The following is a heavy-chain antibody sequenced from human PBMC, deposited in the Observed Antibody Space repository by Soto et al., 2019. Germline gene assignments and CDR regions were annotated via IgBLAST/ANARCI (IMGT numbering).Heavy chain of an antibody. V-gene: IGHV3-30-3*01. J-gene: IGHJ6*02. Sequence: QVQLVESGGGVVQPGRSLRLSCAASGFTFSSYAMHWVRQAPGKGLEWVAVISYDGSNKYYADSVKGRFTISRDNSKNTLYLQMNSLRAEDTAVYYCARDYVGYGDLRASYYGMDVWGQGTTVTVSS. CDR1: GFTFSSYA. D-gene: IGHD4-17*01. CDR2: ISYDGSNK. CDR3: ARDYVGYGDLRASYYGMDV.